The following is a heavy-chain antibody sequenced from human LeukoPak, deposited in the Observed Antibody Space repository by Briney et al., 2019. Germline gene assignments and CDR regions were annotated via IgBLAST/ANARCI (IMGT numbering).Heavy chain of an antibody. CDR1: GGTFSSYA. D-gene: IGHD1-26*01. J-gene: IGHJ4*02. Sequence: AASVKVSCKASGGTFSSYAISWVRQAPGQGLEWMGGIIPIFGTANYAQKFQGRVTITTDESTSTAYMELSSLRSEDTAVYYCARVGAIPFDYRGQGTLVTVSS. CDR3: ARVGAIPFDY. CDR2: IIPIFGTA. V-gene: IGHV1-69*05.